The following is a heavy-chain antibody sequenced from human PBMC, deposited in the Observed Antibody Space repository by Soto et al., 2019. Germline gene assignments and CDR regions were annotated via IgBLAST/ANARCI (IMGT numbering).Heavy chain of an antibody. CDR2: INHSGST. CDR3: ARGRVGSSWYIDY. J-gene: IGHJ4*02. CDR1: GGSFSGYY. D-gene: IGHD6-13*01. Sequence: QVQLQQWGAGLLKPSETLSLTCAVYGGSFSGYYWSWIRQPPGKGLEWIGEINHSGSTNYNPSLKGRVTISGDTSKNQFSLKLSSVTAADTAVYYCARGRVGSSWYIDYWGQGTLVTVSS. V-gene: IGHV4-34*01.